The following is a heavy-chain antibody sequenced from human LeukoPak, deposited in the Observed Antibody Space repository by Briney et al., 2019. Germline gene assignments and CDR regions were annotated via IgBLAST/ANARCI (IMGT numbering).Heavy chain of an antibody. CDR1: GFTFSSYA. V-gene: IGHV3-21*01. Sequence: PGGSLRLSCAASGFTFSSYAMTWVRQAPGKGLEWVSSFTSMSRTIYYADSVKGRFTISRDDAKNSLYLQMNSLRAEDTAVYYCARDLEKSGSYYAIDYWGQGTLVTVSS. D-gene: IGHD1-26*01. CDR3: ARDLEKSGSYYAIDY. J-gene: IGHJ4*02. CDR2: FTSMSRTI.